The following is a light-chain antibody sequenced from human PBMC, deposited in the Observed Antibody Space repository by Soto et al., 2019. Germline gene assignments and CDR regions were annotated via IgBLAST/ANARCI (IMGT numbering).Light chain of an antibody. CDR2: GAS. CDR3: QQLNSYPLT. Sequence: IQLTQSPSFLSASVGDRVTITCRASQGITNYLAWYQQKPGKAPKLLIYGASTLQSGVPSRFSGSGSGTEFTFTISSLQPEDFAAYYCQQLNSYPLTFGQGTRLEIK. CDR1: QGITNY. J-gene: IGKJ5*01. V-gene: IGKV1-9*01.